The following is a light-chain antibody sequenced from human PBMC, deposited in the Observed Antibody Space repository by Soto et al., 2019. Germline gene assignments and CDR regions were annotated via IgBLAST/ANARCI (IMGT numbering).Light chain of an antibody. CDR3: QQSLSIHLK. Sequence: DIQMTQSPSSLSASVGDRVTITCRTSQYINNYLHWYQQKPGKAPKLLVYAASSLQSGVPSRFSGSGSGTDFTLTIRSLQPEDFETYYCQQSLSIHLKFGQGTKVDI. V-gene: IGKV1-39*01. CDR1: QYINNY. J-gene: IGKJ1*01. CDR2: AAS.